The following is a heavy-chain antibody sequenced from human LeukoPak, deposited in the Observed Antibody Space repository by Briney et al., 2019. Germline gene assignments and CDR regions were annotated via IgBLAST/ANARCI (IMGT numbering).Heavy chain of an antibody. J-gene: IGHJ6*02. CDR3: ARDCTNGVCYMDYGMDV. V-gene: IGHV1-8*01. Sequence: EASVTVSCKASGYTFTSYDINWVRQATGQGLEWMGWMNPNSGNTGYAQKFQGRVTMTMNTSISTAYMELSSLRSEDTAVYYCARDCTNGVCYMDYGMDVWGQGTTVTVSS. CDR1: GYTFTSYD. CDR2: MNPNSGNT. D-gene: IGHD2-8*01.